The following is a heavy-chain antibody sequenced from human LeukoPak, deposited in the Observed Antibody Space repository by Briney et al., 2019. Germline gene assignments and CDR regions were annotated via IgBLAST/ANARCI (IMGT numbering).Heavy chain of an antibody. Sequence: GGSLRLSCATSGFTFSTYCMHWVRQAPGKGPMWVSRICPDGTVTNYADSVKARFIISRDNARNTVYLQMNSLRVEDTAVYYCVRDFRSADYWGQGTLVTVSS. CDR3: VRDFRSADY. CDR1: GFTFSTYC. CDR2: ICPDGTVT. J-gene: IGHJ4*02. V-gene: IGHV3-74*01.